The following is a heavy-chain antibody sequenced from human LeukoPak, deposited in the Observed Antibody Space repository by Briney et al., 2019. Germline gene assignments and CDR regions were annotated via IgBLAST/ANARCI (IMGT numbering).Heavy chain of an antibody. Sequence: ASVKVSCKASGYTFISYGISWVRQAPGQGLEWMGWISAYNGNTNYAQKLQGRVTMTTDTSTSTAYMELRSLRSDDTAVYYCARAGPSYYYDSSGYPIDYWGQGTLVTVSS. J-gene: IGHJ4*02. CDR2: ISAYNGNT. D-gene: IGHD3-22*01. CDR3: ARAGPSYYYDSSGYPIDY. CDR1: GYTFISYG. V-gene: IGHV1-18*01.